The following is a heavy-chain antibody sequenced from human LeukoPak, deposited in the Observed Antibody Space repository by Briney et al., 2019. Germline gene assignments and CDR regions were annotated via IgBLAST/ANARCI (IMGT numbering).Heavy chain of an antibody. CDR3: ARENYSSSWYYYYGMDV. D-gene: IGHD6-13*01. Sequence: GGSLRLSCAASGFTFSSYSMNWVRQAPGKGLEWVSYISSSSSTIYYADSVKGRFTISRDNAKNSLYLQMNSLRAEDTAVYYCARENYSSSWYYYYGMDVWGQGTTVTVSS. V-gene: IGHV3-48*04. J-gene: IGHJ6*02. CDR2: ISSSSSTI. CDR1: GFTFSSYS.